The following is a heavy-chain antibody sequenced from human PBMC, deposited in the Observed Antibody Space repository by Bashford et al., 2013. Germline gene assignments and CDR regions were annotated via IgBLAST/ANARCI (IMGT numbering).Heavy chain of an antibody. J-gene: IGHJ6*02. V-gene: IGHV1-69*13. CDR1: GGTFNSYA. CDR3: ARGRLVITKLYYYGMDV. CDR2: IIPIFGTG. Sequence: SVKVSCVSSGGTFNSYAINWVRQAPGRGLEWMGEIIPIFGTGSSAQKFRGRVAITADESTRTVYMSLSRLKSEDTAVYYCARGRLVITKLYYYGMDVWGQGTTVTVSS. D-gene: IGHD3-22*01.